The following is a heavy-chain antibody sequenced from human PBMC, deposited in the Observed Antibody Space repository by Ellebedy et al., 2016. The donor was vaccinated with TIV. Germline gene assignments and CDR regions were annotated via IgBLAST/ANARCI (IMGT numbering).Heavy chain of an antibody. D-gene: IGHD2-15*01. CDR3: AKGGQWWPFDS. CDR1: AFPFSSFA. Sequence: GESPKISCAASAFPFSSFAMTWVRQAPGKGLEWVSGFSGGGGSTYYADSLKGRFTISRDNSKNTLFLQMNSLRAEDTAVYYCAKGGQWWPFDSWGQGTLVTVSS. CDR2: FSGGGGST. V-gene: IGHV3-23*01. J-gene: IGHJ4*02.